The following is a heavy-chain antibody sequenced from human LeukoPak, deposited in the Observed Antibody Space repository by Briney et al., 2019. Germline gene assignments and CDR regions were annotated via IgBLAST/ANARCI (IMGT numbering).Heavy chain of an antibody. CDR2: IYTSGST. V-gene: IGHV4-4*09. J-gene: IGHJ5*02. D-gene: IGHD5-18*01. CDR3: ARGYSYGYRGENWFDP. Sequence: KPSETLSLTCTVSGGSISSYYWSWIRQPPGKGLEWIGYIYTSGSTNYNPSLKSRVTISVDTSKNQFSLKLSSVTAADTAVYYCARGYSYGYRGENWFDPWGQGTLVTVSS. CDR1: GGSISSYY.